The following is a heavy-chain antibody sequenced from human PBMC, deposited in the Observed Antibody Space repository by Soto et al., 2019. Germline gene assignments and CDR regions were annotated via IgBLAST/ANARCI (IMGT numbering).Heavy chain of an antibody. CDR1: GGSISSSSYY. D-gene: IGHD3-10*01. CDR2: IYYSGST. V-gene: IGHV4-39*01. CDR3: ARHSKDYYGSGSYYLGWFDP. Sequence: QLQLQESGPGLVKPSETLSLTCTVSGGSISSSSYYWGWIRQPPGKGLEWIGSIYYSGSTYYTPSLKSRVTISVDTSKNQFSLKLSSVTAADTAVYYCARHSKDYYGSGSYYLGWFDPWGQGTLVTVSS. J-gene: IGHJ5*02.